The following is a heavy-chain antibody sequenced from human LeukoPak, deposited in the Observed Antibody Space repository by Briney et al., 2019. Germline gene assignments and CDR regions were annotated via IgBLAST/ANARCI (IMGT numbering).Heavy chain of an antibody. Sequence: SETLSLTCAVYGGSFSGFYWSWLRQPPGQGLEWIGEINHSGSTYYNPSLKSRITMSVDTSENQFSLRLSSVTAADTAMYYCARGGIIGTTNNWFDPWGQATPVTVSS. CDR2: INHSGST. J-gene: IGHJ5*02. CDR3: ARGGIIGTTNNWFDP. D-gene: IGHD1-20*01. V-gene: IGHV4-34*01. CDR1: GGSFSGFY.